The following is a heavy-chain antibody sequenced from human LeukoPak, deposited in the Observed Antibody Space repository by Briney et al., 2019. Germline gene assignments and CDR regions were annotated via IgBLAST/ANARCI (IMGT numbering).Heavy chain of an antibody. CDR1: GGSINSYY. CDR2: MYYTGST. D-gene: IGHD1-7*01. V-gene: IGHV4-59*12. CDR3: ARSRHAAGTRNWRFDP. Sequence: SETLSLTCTVSGGSINSYYWSWIRQPPGKGLEWIGSMYYTGSTDYNPSHKSRVTISVDASKNHFSLRLRSVTAADTAVYYCARSRHAAGTRNWRFDPWGQGTLVTVSS. J-gene: IGHJ5*02.